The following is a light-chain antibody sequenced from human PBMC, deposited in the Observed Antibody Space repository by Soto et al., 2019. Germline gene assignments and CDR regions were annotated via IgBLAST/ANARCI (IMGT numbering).Light chain of an antibody. V-gene: IGKV3-15*01. J-gene: IGKJ1*01. CDR3: QQYNNWPKT. CDR2: GAS. Sequence: EIVMTQSPATLSVSPGERATLSCRASQSVASNLAWYQQKRGQAPSLLIYGASTRATEIPARFSGSGTGTEFTLTISSLQSEDFAVYYCQQYNNWPKTFGQGTKVEIK. CDR1: QSVASN.